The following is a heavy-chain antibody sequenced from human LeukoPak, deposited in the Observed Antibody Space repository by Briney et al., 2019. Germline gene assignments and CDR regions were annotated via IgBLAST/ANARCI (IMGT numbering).Heavy chain of an antibody. D-gene: IGHD3-9*01. J-gene: IGHJ6*02. V-gene: IGHV4-34*01. CDR2: INHSGST. Sequence: SETLSLTCAVYGGSFSGYYWSWIRQPPGKGLGWIGEINHSGSTNYNPSLKSRVTISVDTSKNQFSLKLSSVTAADTAVYYCARRRITIYYGMDVWGQGTTVTVSS. CDR1: GGSFSGYY. CDR3: ARRRITIYYGMDV.